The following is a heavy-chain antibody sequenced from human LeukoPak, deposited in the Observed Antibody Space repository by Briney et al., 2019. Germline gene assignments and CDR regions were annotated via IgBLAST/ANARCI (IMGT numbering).Heavy chain of an antibody. CDR3: ARDQVPNAYYYDSSGYYY. Sequence: GASVKVSCKASGYTFTSYGISWVRQAPGQGLEWMGWISAYNGNTNYAQKLQGRVTMTTDTSTSTAYMELRSLRSDDTAVYYCARDQVPNAYYYDSSGYYYWGQGTLATVSS. V-gene: IGHV1-18*01. J-gene: IGHJ4*02. CDR1: GYTFTSYG. CDR2: ISAYNGNT. D-gene: IGHD3-22*01.